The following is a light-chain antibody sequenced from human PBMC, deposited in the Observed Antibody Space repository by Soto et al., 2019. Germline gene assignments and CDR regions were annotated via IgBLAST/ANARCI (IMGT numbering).Light chain of an antibody. Sequence: SFLTQPPSVSGAPGRRVTIACTGSNSNIGAGYDVHWYQQLPGTAPKLLIYGNSNRPSGVPDRFSGSKSGTSASLTITGLQAEDAADYYCQSYGDSLSGYVFGTGTKVTVL. V-gene: IGLV1-40*01. CDR3: QSYGDSLSGYV. CDR2: GNS. J-gene: IGLJ1*01. CDR1: NSNIGAGYD.